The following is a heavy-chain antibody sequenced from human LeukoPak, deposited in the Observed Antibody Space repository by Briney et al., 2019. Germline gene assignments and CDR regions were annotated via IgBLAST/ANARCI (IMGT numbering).Heavy chain of an antibody. D-gene: IGHD6-13*01. V-gene: IGHV3-7*04. CDR2: IKQDGSEK. Sequence: GGSLRLSCAASGFTFSSYWMSWVRQAPGKGLEWVANIKQDGSEKYYVDSVKGRFTISRDNAKNSLDLQMSSLRADDTAVYYCARGGSSRFDQWGQGTLVTVSS. CDR3: ARGGSSRFDQ. J-gene: IGHJ4*02. CDR1: GFTFSSYW.